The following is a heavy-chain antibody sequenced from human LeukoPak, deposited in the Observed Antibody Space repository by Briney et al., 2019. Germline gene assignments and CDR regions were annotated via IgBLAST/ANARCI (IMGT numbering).Heavy chain of an antibody. CDR3: VKEYGGLDY. Sequence: HPGGSLRLSCAASGFTVSSNYMSWVRQAPGKGLEWVSVIYSGGSTYYVDSVKGRFTISRDSSKDTLYLQMNSLRAEDTAVYYCVKEYGGLDYWSQGILVTVSS. CDR2: IYSGGST. V-gene: IGHV3-66*01. CDR1: GFTVSSNY. J-gene: IGHJ4*02. D-gene: IGHD4-23*01.